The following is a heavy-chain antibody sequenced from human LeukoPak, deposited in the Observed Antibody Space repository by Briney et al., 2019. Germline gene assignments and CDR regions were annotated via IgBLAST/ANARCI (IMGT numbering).Heavy chain of an antibody. CDR1: GFTFSSYG. CDR2: ISYDGSNK. D-gene: IGHD2-2*01. CDR3: AKRLIVVVPAAILFDY. J-gene: IGHJ4*02. Sequence: GGSLRLSCAASGFTFSSYGMSWVRQAPGKGLEWVAVISYDGSNKYYADSVKGRFTISRDNSKNTLYLQMNSLRAEDTAVYYCAKRLIVVVPAAILFDYWGQGTLVTVSS. V-gene: IGHV3-30*18.